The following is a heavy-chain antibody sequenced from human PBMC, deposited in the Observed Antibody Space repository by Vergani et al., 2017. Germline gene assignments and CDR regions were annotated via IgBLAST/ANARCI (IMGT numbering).Heavy chain of an antibody. V-gene: IGHV3-30*18. Sequence: QVQLVESGGGVVQPGRSLRLACAASGFTFSSYGMHWVRQAPGKGLEWVAVISYDGSNKYYADSVKGRFTISRDNSKNTLYRQMNSLRAEDTAVYYCAKEIEDSSSRGYYGMDVWGQGTTVTVSS. CDR1: GFTFSSYG. D-gene: IGHD6-13*01. J-gene: IGHJ6*02. CDR3: AKEIEDSSSRGYYGMDV. CDR2: ISYDGSNK.